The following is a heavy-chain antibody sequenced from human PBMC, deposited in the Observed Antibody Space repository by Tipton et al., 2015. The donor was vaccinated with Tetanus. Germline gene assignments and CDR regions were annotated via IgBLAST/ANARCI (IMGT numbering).Heavy chain of an antibody. D-gene: IGHD4/OR15-4a*01. V-gene: IGHV3-7*04. CDR3: ARARTQGLRGLYAFDI. CDR2: IKEDGSAK. Sequence: SLRLSCAASGFTFSSYWMSWVRQAPGKGLEWVANIKEDGSAKSYVDSVKGRFTISRDNARNSLFLEMKSLRVGDTAVYFCARARTQGLRGLYAFDIWGQGTMVIVSS. CDR1: GFTFSSYW. J-gene: IGHJ3*02.